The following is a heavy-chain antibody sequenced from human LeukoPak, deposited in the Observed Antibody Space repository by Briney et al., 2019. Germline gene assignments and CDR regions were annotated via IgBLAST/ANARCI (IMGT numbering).Heavy chain of an antibody. CDR1: GFTFSSYA. D-gene: IGHD3-22*01. Sequence: GGSLRLSCAASGFTFSSYAMNWVRQAPGKGLEWVSTISGSGGSPNYADSVKGRFTISRDNSRNTVSLQMNSLRAEDTAIYYCARGHIESGGYYYFDYWGQGTLVTVSS. CDR2: ISGSGGSP. CDR3: ARGHIESGGYYYFDY. J-gene: IGHJ4*02. V-gene: IGHV3-23*01.